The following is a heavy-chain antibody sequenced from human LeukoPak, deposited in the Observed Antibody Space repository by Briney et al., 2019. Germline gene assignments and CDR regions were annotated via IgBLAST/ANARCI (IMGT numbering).Heavy chain of an antibody. Sequence: GGSLRLSCAASEFTFSSYAMQWVRQAPGKGLEWVSGISASGGSTYYADSVKGRFTISRDNSKNTLYLQMNSLRAEDTAIYYCAKYVSAKGPPYGLDVWGQGTTVTVSS. CDR2: ISASGGST. CDR1: EFTFSSYA. CDR3: AKYVSAKGPPYGLDV. J-gene: IGHJ6*02. D-gene: IGHD2/OR15-2a*01. V-gene: IGHV3-23*01.